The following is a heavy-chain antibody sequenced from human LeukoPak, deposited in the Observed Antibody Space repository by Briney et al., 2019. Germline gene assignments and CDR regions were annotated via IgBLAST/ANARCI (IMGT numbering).Heavy chain of an antibody. CDR3: ARVNGYSGYEPYYFDY. J-gene: IGHJ4*02. CDR1: GGSISSGGYY. D-gene: IGHD5-12*01. CDR2: IYYSGST. Sequence: SETLPLTCTASGGSISSGGYYWSWIRQHPGKGLEWIGYIYYSGSTYYNPSLKSRVTISVDTSKNQFSLKLSSVTAADTAVYYCARVNGYSGYEPYYFDYWGQGTLVTVSS. V-gene: IGHV4-31*03.